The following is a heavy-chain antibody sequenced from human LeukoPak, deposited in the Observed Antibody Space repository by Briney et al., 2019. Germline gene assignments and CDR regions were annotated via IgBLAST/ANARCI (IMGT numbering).Heavy chain of an antibody. Sequence: GGSLRLSCAASGFTFSNYGMHWVRQAPGKGLEWVAVISYDGSNKYYADSVKGRFTISRDNSKNTLYLQMNSLRAEDTAVYYCAKDLHEWSRYGGDYWGQGTLVTVSS. J-gene: IGHJ4*02. V-gene: IGHV3-30*18. CDR3: AKDLHEWSRYGGDY. CDR1: GFTFSNYG. CDR2: ISYDGSNK. D-gene: IGHD3-3*01.